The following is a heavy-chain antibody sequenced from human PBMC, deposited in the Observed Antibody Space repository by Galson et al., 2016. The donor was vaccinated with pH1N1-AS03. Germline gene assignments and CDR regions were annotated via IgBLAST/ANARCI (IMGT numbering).Heavy chain of an antibody. J-gene: IGHJ4*02. CDR2: IDPSGGGT. Sequence: SVKVSCKASGYTFTRYYMHWVRQAPGQGLEWMGVIDPSGGGTTYAQKFHGRVTMTRDTSTTTVHMELSSLRSEDTAIYYCVAYGSGTQAYFDYWGQGTLVTVSS. D-gene: IGHD3-10*01. V-gene: IGHV1-46*01. CDR1: GYTFTRYY. CDR3: VAYGSGTQAYFDY.